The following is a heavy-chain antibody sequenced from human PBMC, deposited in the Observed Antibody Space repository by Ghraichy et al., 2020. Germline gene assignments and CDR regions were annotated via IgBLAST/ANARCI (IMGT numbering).Heavy chain of an antibody. CDR3: ARDGSGRYCSGGSCYGFPLDY. D-gene: IGHD2-15*01. CDR1: GFTVSSNY. CDR2: IYSGGST. Sequence: GESLNISCAASGFTVSSNYMSWVRQAPGKGLEWVSVIYSGGSTYYADSVKGRFTISRDNSKNTLYLQMNSLRAEDTAVYYCARDGSGRYCSGGSCYGFPLDYWGQGTLVTVSS. J-gene: IGHJ4*02. V-gene: IGHV3-66*02.